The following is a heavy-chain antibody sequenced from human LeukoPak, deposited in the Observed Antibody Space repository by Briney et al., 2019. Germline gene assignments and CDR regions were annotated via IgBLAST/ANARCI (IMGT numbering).Heavy chain of an antibody. CDR3: ARQGDAVVTDV. J-gene: IGHJ6*02. CDR1: GYSFTNYW. Sequence: GESLKISCKGSGYSFTNYWIGWVRQMPGKGQEWMAFINPGDSDTRYSPSFQGHVTISVDKSINTAYLQWGSPKASDTAMYYCARQGDAVVTDVWGQGTTVIVSS. D-gene: IGHD4-23*01. V-gene: IGHV5-51*01. CDR2: INPGDSDT.